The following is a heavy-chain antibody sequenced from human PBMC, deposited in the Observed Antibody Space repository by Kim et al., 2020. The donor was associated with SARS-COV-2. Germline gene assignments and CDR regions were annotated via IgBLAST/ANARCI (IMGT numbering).Heavy chain of an antibody. V-gene: IGHV4-39*01. J-gene: IGHJ2*01. CDR3: ARSTDYYYDSHYWYFDL. CDR2: IYYSGST. Sequence: SETLSLTCTVSGGSISSSSYYWGWIRQPPGKGLEWIGSIYYSGSTYYNPSLKSRVTISVDTSKNQFSLKLSSVTAADTAVYYCARSTDYYYDSHYWYFDLWGRGTLVTVSS. CDR1: GGSISSSSYY. D-gene: IGHD3-22*01.